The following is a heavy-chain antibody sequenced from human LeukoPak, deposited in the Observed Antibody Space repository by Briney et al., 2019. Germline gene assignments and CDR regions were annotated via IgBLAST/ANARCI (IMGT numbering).Heavy chain of an antibody. CDR1: GGSISSYY. D-gene: IGHD6-13*01. CDR2: IYYSGST. J-gene: IGHJ5*02. Sequence: SETLSLTCTVSGGSISSYYWSWIRQPPGKGLERIGYIYYSGSTNYNPSLKSRVTISVDTSKNQFSLKLSSVTAADTAVYYCAIRGAAGWFDPWGQGTLVTVSS. CDR3: AIRGAAGWFDP. V-gene: IGHV4-59*01.